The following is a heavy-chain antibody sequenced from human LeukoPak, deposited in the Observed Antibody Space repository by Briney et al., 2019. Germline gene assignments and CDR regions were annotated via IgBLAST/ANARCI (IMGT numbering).Heavy chain of an antibody. D-gene: IGHD6-19*01. CDR1: GGTFSSYA. J-gene: IGHJ5*02. Sequence: GASVKVSCKASGGTFSSYAISWVRQAPGQGLEWMGGIIPTFGTANYAQKFQGRVTITADESTSTAYMELSSLRSEDTAVYYCAREKFPSSGWQIDWFDPWGREPWSPSPQ. V-gene: IGHV1-69*13. CDR3: AREKFPSSGWQIDWFDP. CDR2: IIPTFGTA.